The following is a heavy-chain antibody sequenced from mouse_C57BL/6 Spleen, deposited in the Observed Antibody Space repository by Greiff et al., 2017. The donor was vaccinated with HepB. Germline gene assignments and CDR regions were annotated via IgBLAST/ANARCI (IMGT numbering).Heavy chain of an antibody. CDR3: ARKNWDGAFDY. CDR1: GFTFSDYG. J-gene: IGHJ2*01. V-gene: IGHV5-17*01. Sequence: EVKLVESGGGLVKPGGSLKLSCAASGFTFSDYGMHWVRQAPEKGLEWVAYISSGSSTIYYADTVKGRFTISRDNAKNTLFLQMTSLRSEDTAMYYCARKNWDGAFDYWGQGTTLTVSS. D-gene: IGHD4-1*01. CDR2: ISSGSSTI.